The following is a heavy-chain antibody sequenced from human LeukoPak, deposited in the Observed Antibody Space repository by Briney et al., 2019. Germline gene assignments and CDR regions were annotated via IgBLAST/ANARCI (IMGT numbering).Heavy chain of an antibody. V-gene: IGHV3-23*01. J-gene: IGHJ6*03. CDR3: AKSPPSGGYPSAYYYYYMDV. CDR1: GFTFSSYA. CDR2: VSGSGGST. D-gene: IGHD3-22*01. Sequence: PGGSLRLSCAASGFTFSSYAITWVRQAPGKGLEWVSAVSGSGGSTYYADSVKGRFTISRDNSKNTLYLQMNSLRAEDTAVYYCAKSPPSGGYPSAYYYYYMDVWGKGTTVTVSS.